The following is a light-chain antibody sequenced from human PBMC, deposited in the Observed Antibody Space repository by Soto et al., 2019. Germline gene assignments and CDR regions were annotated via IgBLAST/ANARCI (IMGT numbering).Light chain of an antibody. CDR2: GAS. CDR3: QQANSFPQS. V-gene: IGKV1D-12*01. J-gene: IGKJ5*01. CDR1: QGIGNW. Sequence: DIQMTQSPSSVSASVGDTVTINCRASQGIGNWLAWYQQKPGKAPKLLIYGASSLQSGVPSRFSGSGSGTGFTLTFSSLQPEDFATYYCQQANSFPQSFGQGTRLEIK.